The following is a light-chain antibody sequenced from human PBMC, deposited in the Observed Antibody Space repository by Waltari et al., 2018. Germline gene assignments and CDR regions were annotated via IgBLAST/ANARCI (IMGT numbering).Light chain of an antibody. J-gene: IGKJ1*01. CDR1: QDINKF. Sequence: DIQMTQSPSSLSASVGDRVTITCQASQDINKFLNWFQQKPGKAPKPLIYDASNLEAGVPSRFSGSGSGTDFTFTISSLQTEDIGTYYCQQYALLPPTWTFGQGTKVELK. CDR2: DAS. V-gene: IGKV1-33*01. CDR3: QQYALLPPTWT.